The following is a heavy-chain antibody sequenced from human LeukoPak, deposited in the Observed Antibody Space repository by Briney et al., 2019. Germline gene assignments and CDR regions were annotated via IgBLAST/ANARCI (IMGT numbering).Heavy chain of an antibody. V-gene: IGHV3-66*03. CDR1: GFTVSSNY. Sequence: PGGSLRLSCAASGFTVSSNYMSWVRQAPGKGLEWVSVIYSCGSTYYADSVKGRFTISRDNSKNTLYLQMNSLRAEDTAVYYCARDQGIAAAGTRWFDPWGQGTLVTVSS. D-gene: IGHD6-13*01. CDR3: ARDQGIAAAGTRWFDP. CDR2: IYSCGST. J-gene: IGHJ5*02.